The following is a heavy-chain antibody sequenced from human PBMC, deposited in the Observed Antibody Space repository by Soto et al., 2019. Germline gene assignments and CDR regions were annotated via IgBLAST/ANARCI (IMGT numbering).Heavy chain of an antibody. Sequence: GGSLRLSCVGSGFIFSNSGMHWVRQTPGKGLEWVAFMSYDGSDTFYADSVKGRFTISRDNSKNTLFLHMSNLRAEDTAMYYCTIVRVADSALDHWGQGTLVTVSS. J-gene: IGHJ4*02. CDR3: TIVRVADSALDH. CDR2: MSYDGSDT. CDR1: GFIFSNSG. D-gene: IGHD3-10*02. V-gene: IGHV3-30*02.